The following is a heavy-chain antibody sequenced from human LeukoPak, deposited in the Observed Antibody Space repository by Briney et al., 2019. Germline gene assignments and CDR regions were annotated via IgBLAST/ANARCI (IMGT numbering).Heavy chain of an antibody. V-gene: IGHV3-23*01. CDR3: AKGGKWDVTPFDY. Sequence: GGSLRLSCAASGFTFSTYAMSWVRQAPGKGLEWVSAISSSGGSRYYADSVKGRFTISRDNSKNTLYLQVNSLRAEDTAVYYCAKGGKWDVTPFDYWGQGTLVTVSS. D-gene: IGHD1-26*01. CDR2: ISSSGGSR. J-gene: IGHJ4*02. CDR1: GFTFSTYA.